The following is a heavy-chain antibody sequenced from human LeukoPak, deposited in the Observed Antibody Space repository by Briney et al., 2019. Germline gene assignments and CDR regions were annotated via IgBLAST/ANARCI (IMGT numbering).Heavy chain of an antibody. CDR1: GYTFTGYY. CDR3: ARDLYRDSLPVSWFDP. CDR2: ISDYNGNT. Sequence: ASVKVSCKASGYTFTGYYMHWVRQAPGQGLEWMGWISDYNGNTNYAQKLQGRVTMTTDTSTSTAYMELRSLRSDDTAVYYCARDLYRDSLPVSWFDPWGQGTLVTVSS. V-gene: IGHV1-18*04. D-gene: IGHD4-11*01. J-gene: IGHJ5*02.